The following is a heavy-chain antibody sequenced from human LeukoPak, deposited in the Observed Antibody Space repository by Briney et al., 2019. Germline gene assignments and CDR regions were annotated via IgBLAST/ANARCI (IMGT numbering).Heavy chain of an antibody. J-gene: IGHJ4*02. V-gene: IGHV3-21*01. CDR2: ISSSSRYI. D-gene: IGHD3-10*01. Sequence: GGSLRLSCAASGFTFSSYSMNWVRQAPGKGLEWVSSISSSSRYIYYADSVKGRFTISRDNAKNSLYLQMNSLRAEDTAVYYCARGLGFLIDYWGQGTLVTVSS. CDR1: GFTFSSYS. CDR3: ARGLGFLIDY.